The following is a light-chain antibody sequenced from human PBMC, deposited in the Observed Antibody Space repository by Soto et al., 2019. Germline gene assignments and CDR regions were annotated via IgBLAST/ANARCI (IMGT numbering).Light chain of an antibody. CDR1: QCLVYSNGNTY. J-gene: IGKJ1*01. V-gene: IGKV2-30*01. CDR2: KVS. Sequence: DVVMSQSPLSLPVTLGQPASISCRSSQCLVYSNGNTYLNWFQQRPGQSPRRLSYKVSDRDSGVPERFSGSGSGTDFTLKISRVEAEDVALYYCMQGTHWPWTFGQGTKVEIK. CDR3: MQGTHWPWT.